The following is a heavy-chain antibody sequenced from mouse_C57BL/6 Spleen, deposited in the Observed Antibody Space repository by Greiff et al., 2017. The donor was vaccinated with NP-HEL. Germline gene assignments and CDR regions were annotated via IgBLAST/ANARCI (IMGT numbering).Heavy chain of an antibody. J-gene: IGHJ4*01. CDR2: IYPGSGST. CDR3: ARWSIHYDNYAMDY. V-gene: IGHV1-55*01. D-gene: IGHD1-2*01. Sequence: VQLQQPGAELVKPGASVKMSCKASGYTFTSYWITWVKQRPGQGLEWIGDIYPGSGSTNYNEKFKSKATLTVDTSSSTAYMQLSSLTSEDSAVYYCARWSIHYDNYAMDYWGQGTSVTVSS. CDR1: GYTFTSYW.